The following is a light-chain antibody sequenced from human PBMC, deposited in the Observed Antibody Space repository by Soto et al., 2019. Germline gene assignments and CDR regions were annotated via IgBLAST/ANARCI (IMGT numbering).Light chain of an antibody. J-gene: IGLJ3*02. Sequence: QSVLTQPPSASGTPGQRVTISCSGSSSNIGSNLVYWYQQFPGTAPKLLIYSNNQRPSGVPDRFSGSKSGTSASLAISGLPSEDEADYYCAAWDDSLSGWVFGGGTKLTVL. V-gene: IGLV1-47*02. CDR2: SNN. CDR3: AAWDDSLSGWV. CDR1: SSNIGSNL.